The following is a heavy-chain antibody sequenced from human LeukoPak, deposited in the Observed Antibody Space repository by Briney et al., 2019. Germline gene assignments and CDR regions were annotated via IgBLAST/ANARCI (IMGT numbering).Heavy chain of an antibody. Sequence: ASVKVSCKASGYKFTNFGLSWVRQAPGQGLEWMGWISTNNENTHYAQKFQGRVTMTTDTSTSTAYMELRSLKSDDTALYYCAREIPYPDCSSSGCYGPWDYWGQGTLVTVSS. CDR1: GYKFTNFG. CDR3: AREIPYPDCSSSGCYGPWDY. D-gene: IGHD2-2*01. V-gene: IGHV1-18*01. J-gene: IGHJ4*02. CDR2: ISTNNENT.